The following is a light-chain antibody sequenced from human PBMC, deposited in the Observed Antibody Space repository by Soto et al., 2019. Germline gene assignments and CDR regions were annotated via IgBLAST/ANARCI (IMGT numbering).Light chain of an antibody. Sequence: IQLTQSPSSLSASVGDRVTITCRASQDIATFIAWCQQTPGKAPKLHVYSASTLHSAVPSRFSGSGSGTDFALTIGSLQPEDVATYSCQHRKTYPYSFGQG. J-gene: IGKJ2*03. CDR1: QDIATF. CDR2: SAS. V-gene: IGKV1-9*01. CDR3: QHRKTYPYS.